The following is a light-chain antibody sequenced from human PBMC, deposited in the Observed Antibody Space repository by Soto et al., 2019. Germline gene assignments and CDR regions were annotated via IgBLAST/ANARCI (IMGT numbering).Light chain of an antibody. CDR1: QSISSY. J-gene: IGKJ5*01. Sequence: DIPLTQKKSSLSASVGDRSTIPCRASQSISSYLNWYQQKQGKXPKXXIYAASSLQSGVPSRFSAIGSGTDLTITISSLQPEDVETYDGQQSCCTPHGFGQGTRLEI. CDR2: AAS. CDR3: QQSCCTPHG. V-gene: IGKV1-39*01.